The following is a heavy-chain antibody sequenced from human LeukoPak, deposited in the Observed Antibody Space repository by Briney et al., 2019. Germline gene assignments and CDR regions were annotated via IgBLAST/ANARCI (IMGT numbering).Heavy chain of an antibody. CDR2: IYTGGNT. CDR1: GGSISFYY. Sequence: PSETLSLTCTVSGGSISFYYWTWIRQSAGKGLEWVGRIYTGGNTKYYPAPKSRATLSIETSNNQLFLMPTSVTAADTAVYYCARDSRYYDFWSGYVDYWGQGILVTVSS. J-gene: IGHJ4*02. CDR3: ARDSRYYDFWSGYVDY. D-gene: IGHD3-3*01. V-gene: IGHV4-4*07.